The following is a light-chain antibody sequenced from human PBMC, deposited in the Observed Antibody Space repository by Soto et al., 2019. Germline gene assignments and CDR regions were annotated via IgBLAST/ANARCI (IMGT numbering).Light chain of an antibody. CDR3: QIWGTGIRV. Sequence: QAVVTQSPSASASLGASVKLTCTLSSGHSSFAIAWHQQQPEKGPRYLMKLNSDGSHSKGDGIPDRFSGSRSGAERYLTISSLQSEDEADYYCQIWGTGIRVFGGGTKLTVL. V-gene: IGLV4-69*01. CDR2: LNSDGSH. J-gene: IGLJ2*01. CDR1: SGHSSFA.